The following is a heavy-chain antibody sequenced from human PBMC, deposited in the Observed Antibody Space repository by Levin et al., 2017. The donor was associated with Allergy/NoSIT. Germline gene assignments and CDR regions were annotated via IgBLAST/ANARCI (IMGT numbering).Heavy chain of an antibody. Sequence: RASETLSLTCAVYGGSFSGYYWSWIRQPPGKGLEWIGEINHSGSTNYNPSLKSRVTISVDTSKNQFSLKLSSVTAADTAVYYCASFSRSLKYYYDSSGYRTHDGWGQGTLVTVSS. D-gene: IGHD3-22*01. V-gene: IGHV4-34*01. CDR3: ASFSRSLKYYYDSSGYRTHDG. CDR2: INHSGST. J-gene: IGHJ4*02. CDR1: GGSFSGYY.